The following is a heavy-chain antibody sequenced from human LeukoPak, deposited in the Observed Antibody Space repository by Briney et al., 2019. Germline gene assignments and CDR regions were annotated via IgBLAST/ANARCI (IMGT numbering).Heavy chain of an antibody. CDR2: INSDESDK. CDR1: GFTFSIFW. Sequence: GGSLRLSRAVSGFTFSIFWMSWVRQTPGGGGEWVAKINSDESDKYYVDSVKGRFTISRDNGKSSLYLQMNSLRADDTAVYYCVNDQARQRGYWGQGTRVTVSS. D-gene: IGHD2-2*01. CDR3: VNDQARQRGY. V-gene: IGHV3-7*01. J-gene: IGHJ4*02.